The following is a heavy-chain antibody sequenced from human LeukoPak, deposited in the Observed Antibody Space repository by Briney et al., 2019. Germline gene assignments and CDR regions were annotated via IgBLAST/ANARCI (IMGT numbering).Heavy chain of an antibody. V-gene: IGHV3-66*01. D-gene: IGHD3-16*01. Sequence: GSLRLYCAASGLTVSSNYMSWVRQAPGKGLEWVSVIYSGGSTYYADSVKGRFTISRDNSKNTLYLQMNSLRAEDTAVYYRARDPQYWGRGAFDIWGQGTMVTVSS. J-gene: IGHJ3*02. CDR1: GLTVSSNY. CDR3: ARDPQYWGRGAFDI. CDR2: IYSGGST.